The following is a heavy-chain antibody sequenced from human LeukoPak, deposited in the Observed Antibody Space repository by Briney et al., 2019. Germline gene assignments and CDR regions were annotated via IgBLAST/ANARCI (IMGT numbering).Heavy chain of an antibody. J-gene: IGHJ3*02. Sequence: GGSLRLSCAASGFTFSDYYMTWIRQAPGKGLEWVSYINSSGSTIYYADSVKGRFTISRDNAKNSLYLQMNSLRAEDTAVYYCARLEMATIGAFDIWGQGTMVTVSS. CDR1: GFTFSDYY. V-gene: IGHV3-11*01. CDR2: INSSGSTI. D-gene: IGHD5-24*01. CDR3: ARLEMATIGAFDI.